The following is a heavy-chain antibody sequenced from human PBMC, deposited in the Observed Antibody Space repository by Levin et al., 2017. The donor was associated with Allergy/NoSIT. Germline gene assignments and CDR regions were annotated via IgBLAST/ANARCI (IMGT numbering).Heavy chain of an antibody. Sequence: GGSLRLSCAASGFTFSSYGMHWVRQAPGKGLEWVAVISYDGSNKYYADSVKGRFTISRDNSKNTLYLQMNSLRAEDTAVYYCAKAQHSSGWYLFDYWGQGTLVTVSS. J-gene: IGHJ4*02. CDR3: AKAQHSSGWYLFDY. D-gene: IGHD6-19*01. CDR2: ISYDGSNK. CDR1: GFTFSSYG. V-gene: IGHV3-30*18.